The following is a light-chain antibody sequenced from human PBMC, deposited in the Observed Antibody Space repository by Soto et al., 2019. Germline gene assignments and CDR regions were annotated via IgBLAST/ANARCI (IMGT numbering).Light chain of an antibody. J-gene: IGKJ4*01. CDR2: DTS. CDR1: ESVVRY. Sequence: EIVLTQSPVTLSLSPGDTATLSCRASESVVRYLAWYQQKPGQAPRLLMYDTSKRATGIPARFSGSGYGRDFTLTISSLEPEDFAVYYCQQRSNWPLTFGGGTKVDLK. V-gene: IGKV3-11*02. CDR3: QQRSNWPLT.